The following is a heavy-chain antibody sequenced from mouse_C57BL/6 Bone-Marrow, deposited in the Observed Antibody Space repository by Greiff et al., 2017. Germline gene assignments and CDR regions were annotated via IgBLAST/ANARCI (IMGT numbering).Heavy chain of an antibody. CDR3: ARRGYYYGSSYLSNMVTSYYCDY. CDR1: GYTFTSYW. CDR2: IDPSDSYT. J-gene: IGHJ2*01. V-gene: IGHV1-69*01. Sequence: QVQLQQPGAELVMPGASVKLSCKASGYTFTSYWMHWVKQRPGQGLEWIGVIDPSDSYTNYNQKFKGKSTLTVDKSSSTAYMQLSSLTSEDSAVYYGARRGYYYGSSYLSNMVTSYYCDYWGQGTTLTVS. D-gene: IGHD1-1*01.